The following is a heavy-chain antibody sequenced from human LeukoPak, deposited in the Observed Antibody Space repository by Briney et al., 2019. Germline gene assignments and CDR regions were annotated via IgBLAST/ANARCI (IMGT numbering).Heavy chain of an antibody. V-gene: IGHV4-59*01. CDR1: GGSISSYY. Sequence: PSETLSLTCTVSGGSISSYYWSWIRQPRGKALEWIGNIYYSGSTNYSPSLKSRVTISVDTSKNQFSLKLSSVTAADTAVYYCAREGYYDSSGYPTFDYWGQGTLVTVSS. CDR2: IYYSGST. D-gene: IGHD3-22*01. J-gene: IGHJ4*02. CDR3: AREGYYDSSGYPTFDY.